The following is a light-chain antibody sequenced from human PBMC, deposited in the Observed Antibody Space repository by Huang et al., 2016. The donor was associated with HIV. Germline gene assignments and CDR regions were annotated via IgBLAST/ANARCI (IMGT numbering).Light chain of an antibody. CDR3: QQYYSTRT. J-gene: IGKJ1*01. CDR2: WAS. CDR1: QSVLYNTNNKNY. Sequence: DIVMTQSPDSLAVSLGARATINCKSSQSVLYNTNNKNYLDWYQQKPGQPHTLLIYWASTRESGVPDRFSGSGSGTDFTLTISRLQAEDVAVYYCQQYYSTRTFGQGTKVEIK. V-gene: IGKV4-1*01.